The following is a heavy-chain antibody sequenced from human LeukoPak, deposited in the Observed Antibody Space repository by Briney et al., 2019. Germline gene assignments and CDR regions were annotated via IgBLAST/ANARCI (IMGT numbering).Heavy chain of an antibody. CDR3: AKALTAVVVPAATDY. CDR2: ISWNSGSI. CDR1: GFTFDDYA. D-gene: IGHD2-2*01. Sequence: GRSLRLSCAASGFTFDDYAMHWVRQAPGKGLEWVSGISWNSGSIGYADSVKGRFTISRDNAKNSLYLQMNSLRAEDTALYYCAKALTAVVVPAATDYWGQRTLVTVSS. V-gene: IGHV3-9*01. J-gene: IGHJ4*02.